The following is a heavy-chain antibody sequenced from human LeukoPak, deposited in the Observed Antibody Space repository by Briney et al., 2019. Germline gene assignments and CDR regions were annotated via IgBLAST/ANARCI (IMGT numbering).Heavy chain of an antibody. CDR1: GFTFSSYA. D-gene: IGHD2/OR15-2a*01. J-gene: IGHJ4*02. V-gene: IGHV3-23*01. Sequence: GGSLRLSCAASGFTFSSYAMSWVRQAPGKGLEWVSAICGSDGNTYYADSVKGRFTISRDNSKNTLYLQMNSLRAEDTAVYYCAKVPYTSFNYYFDYWGQGTLVT. CDR3: AKVPYTSFNYYFDY. CDR2: ICGSDGNT.